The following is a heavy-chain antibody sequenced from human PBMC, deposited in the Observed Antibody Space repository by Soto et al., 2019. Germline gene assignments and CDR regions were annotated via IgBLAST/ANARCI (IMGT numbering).Heavy chain of an antibody. CDR2: IYYSGST. Sequence: SETLSLTCTVSGGSISSGSYYWGWIRQPPGKGLEWIGSIYYSGSTYYNPSLKSRVTISVDTSKNHFSLKLSSVTAADTAVYYCARHGTLLIDYWGQGTLVTVSS. D-gene: IGHD1-26*01. V-gene: IGHV4-39*01. J-gene: IGHJ4*02. CDR1: GGSISSGSYY. CDR3: ARHGTLLIDY.